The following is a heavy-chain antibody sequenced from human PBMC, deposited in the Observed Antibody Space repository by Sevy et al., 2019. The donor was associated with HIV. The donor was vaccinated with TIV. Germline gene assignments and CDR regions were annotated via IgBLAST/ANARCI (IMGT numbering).Heavy chain of an antibody. J-gene: IGHJ4*02. CDR3: AKSLEYCTNGVCGYSDY. CDR2: ISGSGGST. D-gene: IGHD2-8*01. V-gene: IGHV3-23*01. Sequence: GGSLRLSCAASGFTFSNYAMTWVRQAPGKGLEWVSGISGSGGSTNYADSVKGRFTISRDNSSNTLYLQMNSVRAEDTAVYYCAKSLEYCTNGVCGYSDYWGQGTLVTVSS. CDR1: GFTFSNYA.